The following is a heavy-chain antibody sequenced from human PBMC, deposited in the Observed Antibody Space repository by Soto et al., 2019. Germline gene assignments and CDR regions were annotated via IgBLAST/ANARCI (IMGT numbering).Heavy chain of an antibody. D-gene: IGHD3-22*01. Sequence: PLETLSPPRPVYGGVFRGFYWSGGRQPPGKGLEWIGSIYYTGNTYYNPSLKSRVTISVDTSKNQFSLKLGSVTAADTAVYFCERHSTWLLLSDYWGQGILVTVSS. V-gene: IGHV4-39*01. CDR2: IYYTGNT. CDR3: ERHSTWLLLSDY. J-gene: IGHJ4*02. CDR1: GGVFRGFY.